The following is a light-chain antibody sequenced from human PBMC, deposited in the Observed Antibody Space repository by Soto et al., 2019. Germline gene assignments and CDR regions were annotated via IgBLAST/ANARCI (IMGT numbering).Light chain of an antibody. CDR2: EGS. V-gene: IGLV2-23*01. CDR1: SSDVGSYNL. CDR3: CSYAGSSTFYV. J-gene: IGLJ1*01. Sequence: QSALTQPASVSGSPGQSITISCTGTSSDVGSYNLVSWYQQHSGKAPKLMIYEGSKRPSGVSNRFSGFKSGNTASLTISGLQAEDEADYYCCSYAGSSTFYVFGTGTKLTVL.